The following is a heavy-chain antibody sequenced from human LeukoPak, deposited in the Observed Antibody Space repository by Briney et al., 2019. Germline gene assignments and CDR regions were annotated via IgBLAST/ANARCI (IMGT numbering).Heavy chain of an antibody. CDR1: VGTFSSYA. Sequence: SVKVSCKDSVGTFSSYAISWVQQAPGQGLEWMGGIIPIFGTANYAQKFQGRVTITADESTSTAYMELSSLRSEDTAVYYCARVKSGELYSGYDRGAFDIWGQGTMVTVSS. CDR2: IIPIFGTA. D-gene: IGHD5-12*01. CDR3: ARVKSGELYSGYDRGAFDI. V-gene: IGHV1-69*01. J-gene: IGHJ3*02.